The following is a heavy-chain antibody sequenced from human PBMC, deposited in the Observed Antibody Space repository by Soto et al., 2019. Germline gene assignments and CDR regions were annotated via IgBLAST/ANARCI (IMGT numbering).Heavy chain of an antibody. CDR1: GASISGYY. D-gene: IGHD1-1*01. V-gene: IGHV4-4*07. CDR3: VRDGTKTLRDWFDP. CDR2: IYATGTT. Sequence: SETLSLTCTVSGASISGYYWSWIRKSAGKRLEWIGRIYATGTTDYNPSLKSRVMMSVDTSKKQFSLKLRSVTAADTAVYYCVRDGTKTLRDWFDPWGQGISVTVSS. J-gene: IGHJ5*02.